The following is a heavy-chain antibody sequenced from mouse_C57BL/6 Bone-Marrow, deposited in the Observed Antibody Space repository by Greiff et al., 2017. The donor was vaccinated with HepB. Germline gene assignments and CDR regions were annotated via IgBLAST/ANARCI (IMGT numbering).Heavy chain of an antibody. CDR1: GYTFTSYD. J-gene: IGHJ3*01. V-gene: IGHV1-85*01. CDR3: ARRGFAY. Sequence: VQLQQSGPELVKPGASVKLSCKASGYTFTSYDVNWVKQRPGQGLEWIGWIYPRDGSTKYTETFKGKATLTVDTASSTAYMELHSLTSEDSAVYCWARRGFAYWGQGTLVTVSA. CDR2: IYPRDGST.